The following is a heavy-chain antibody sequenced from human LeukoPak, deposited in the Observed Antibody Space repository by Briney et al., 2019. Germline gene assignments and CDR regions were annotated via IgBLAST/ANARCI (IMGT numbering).Heavy chain of an antibody. CDR3: VKGKGSSWRYYFDY. CDR2: ISSNGGST. CDR1: GFTFSTYA. V-gene: IGHV3-64D*06. Sequence: PGGSLRLSCSASGFTFSTYAMHWVRQAPGKGLEYVSAISSNGGSTYYADSVKGRLTISRDNSKNTLYLQMSSLRAEDTAVYYCVKGKGSSWRYYFDYWGQGTLVTVSS. J-gene: IGHJ4*02. D-gene: IGHD6-13*01.